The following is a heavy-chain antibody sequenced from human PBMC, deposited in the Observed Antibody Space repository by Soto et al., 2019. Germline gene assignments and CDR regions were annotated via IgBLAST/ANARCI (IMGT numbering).Heavy chain of an antibody. CDR2: FDPEDGET. J-gene: IGHJ3*01. D-gene: IGHD3-16*01. V-gene: IGHV1-24*01. CDR1: GYTLTELS. CDR3: AILGPINDAFDL. Sequence: GASLKVSCKVSGYTLTELSMHWVRQAPGKGLEWMGGFDPEDGETIYAQKFQGRVTMTEDTSTDTAYMELSSLRSEDTAVYYCAILGPINDAFDLWCQGTLVTVSS.